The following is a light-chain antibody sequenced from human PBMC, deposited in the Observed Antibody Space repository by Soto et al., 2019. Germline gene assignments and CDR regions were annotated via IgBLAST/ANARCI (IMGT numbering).Light chain of an antibody. J-gene: IGKJ1*01. CDR2: AAS. CDR3: QKRYSTPRT. CDR1: QSISSY. Sequence: DIQMTQSPASLSASVGDRVTITCRASQSISSYLNWYQQKPGKAPKRLIYAASSLQSEVPSRFSGSGSGTDFTLTISSLQPEDFATYYCQKRYSTPRTFGQGTKVEIK. V-gene: IGKV1-39*01.